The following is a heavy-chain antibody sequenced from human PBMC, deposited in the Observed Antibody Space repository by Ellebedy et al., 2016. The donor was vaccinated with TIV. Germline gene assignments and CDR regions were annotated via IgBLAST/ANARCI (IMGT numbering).Heavy chain of an antibody. Sequence: SETLSLXXAVYGGSFSGYYWSWIRQPPGKGLEWIGEINHSGSTNYNPSLKSRVTISVDTSKNQFSLKLSSVTAADTAVYYCARDPPLNYYDPYAFDIWGQGTMVTVSS. CDR1: GGSFSGYY. D-gene: IGHD3-22*01. CDR3: ARDPPLNYYDPYAFDI. CDR2: INHSGST. J-gene: IGHJ3*02. V-gene: IGHV4-34*01.